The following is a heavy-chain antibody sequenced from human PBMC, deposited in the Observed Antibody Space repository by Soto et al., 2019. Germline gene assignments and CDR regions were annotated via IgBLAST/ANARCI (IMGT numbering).Heavy chain of an antibody. CDR1: GGSISSGGYY. CDR2: IYYSGST. D-gene: IGHD2-15*01. CDR3: ARDRRYCSGGSCYYYYGMDV. Sequence: QVQLQESGPGLVKPSQTLFLTCTVSGGSISSGGYYWSWIRQHPGKGLEWIGYIYYSGSTYYNPSLKSRVTISVDTSKNQFSLKLSSVTAADTAVYYCARDRRYCSGGSCYYYYGMDVWGQGTTVTVSS. V-gene: IGHV4-31*03. J-gene: IGHJ6*02.